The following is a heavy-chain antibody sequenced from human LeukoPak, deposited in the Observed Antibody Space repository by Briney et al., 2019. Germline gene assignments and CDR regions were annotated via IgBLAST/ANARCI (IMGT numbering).Heavy chain of an antibody. D-gene: IGHD2-2*01. CDR2: INPSGGST. Sequence: ASVKVSCKASGYTFTSYYMHWVRQAPGQGLEWMGIINPSGGSTSYAQKFQGRVTMTRDTSTSTVYMELSSLRSEDTAVYYCASPRYCSSTSCYLILDYWGQGTLVTVSS. V-gene: IGHV1-46*01. CDR1: GYTFTSYY. J-gene: IGHJ4*02. CDR3: ASPRYCSSTSCYLILDY.